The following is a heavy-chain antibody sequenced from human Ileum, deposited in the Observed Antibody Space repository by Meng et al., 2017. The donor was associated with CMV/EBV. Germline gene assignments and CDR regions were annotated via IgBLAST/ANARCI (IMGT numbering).Heavy chain of an antibody. J-gene: IGHJ5*02. D-gene: IGHD3-10*01. V-gene: IGHV4-4*07. Sequence: VPPQEPGPGLVRPSETLSLTCTVSGDSLSTSSWNWIRQSAGSRLEWIGRICGTGTTNYNPSFKSRVTLSLDKSKNQFSLKLSSVTAADTAVYYCARRIREVREISWENWLAPWGQGTLVTVSS. CDR3: ARRIREVREISWENWLAP. CDR2: ICGTGTT. CDR1: GDSLSTSS.